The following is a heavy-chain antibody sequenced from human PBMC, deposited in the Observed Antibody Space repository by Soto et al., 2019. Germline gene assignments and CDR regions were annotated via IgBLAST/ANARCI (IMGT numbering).Heavy chain of an antibody. Sequence: QVQLQQWGAGLLKPSETLSLTCAVYGGSFSGYYWSWIRQPPGKGLEWIGEINHSGSTNYNPSLKRRVIQSVDSSKTHFTLSRSSVPAVDSGVYYCVRGYYSSGWFDHWCRGSLVSVS. D-gene: IGHD6-19*01. CDR3: VRGYYSSGWFDH. CDR1: GGSFSGYY. J-gene: IGHJ5*02. CDR2: INHSGST. V-gene: IGHV4-34*01.